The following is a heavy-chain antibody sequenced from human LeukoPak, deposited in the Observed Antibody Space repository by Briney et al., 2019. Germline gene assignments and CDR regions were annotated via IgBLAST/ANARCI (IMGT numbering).Heavy chain of an antibody. V-gene: IGHV3-30*04. CDR1: GFTFSSYA. Sequence: PGGSLRLSCAASGFTFSSYAMHWVRQAPGKGLEWVAVISYDGSNKYYADSVKGRFTISRDNSKNTLYLQMNSLRAEDTAVYYCARDSSPAAIAYYYYYMDVWGKGTTVTVSS. CDR2: ISYDGSNK. D-gene: IGHD2-2*02. J-gene: IGHJ6*03. CDR3: ARDSSPAAIAYYYYYMDV.